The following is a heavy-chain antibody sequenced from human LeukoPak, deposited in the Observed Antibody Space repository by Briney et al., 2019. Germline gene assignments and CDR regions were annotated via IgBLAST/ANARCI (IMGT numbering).Heavy chain of an antibody. V-gene: IGHV3-21*01. CDR2: ISSSSSYI. CDR3: AGDREEEQLVRDAFDI. J-gene: IGHJ3*02. Sequence: PGGSLRLSCAASGFTFSSYSMNWVRQAPGKGLDWVSSISSSSSYISYADSVKGRFTISRDNAKNSLYLQMNSLRAEDTAVYYCAGDREEEQLVRDAFDIWGQGTMVTVSS. D-gene: IGHD6-6*01. CDR1: GFTFSSYS.